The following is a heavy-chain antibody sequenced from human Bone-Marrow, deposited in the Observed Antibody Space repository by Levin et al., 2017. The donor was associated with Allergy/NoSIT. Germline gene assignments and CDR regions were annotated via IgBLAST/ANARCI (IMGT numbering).Heavy chain of an antibody. Sequence: ASVKVSCKASGYTFTSYRVSWVRQAPGQGLEWMGWISVYSGNANYAQNLQDRVTMTRDTSTNTAYMELRSLRSDDTAVYYCARTQTSRGYSMGSDALDIWGHGTMVTVSS. CDR3: ARTQTSRGYSMGSDALDI. V-gene: IGHV1-18*01. D-gene: IGHD5-18*01. J-gene: IGHJ3*02. CDR2: ISVYSGNA. CDR1: GYTFTSYR.